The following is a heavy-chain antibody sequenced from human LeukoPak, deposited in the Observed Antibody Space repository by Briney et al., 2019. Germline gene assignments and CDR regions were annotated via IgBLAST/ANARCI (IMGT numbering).Heavy chain of an antibody. Sequence: SETLSLTCTVSSGSISPYYWSWIRQPPGRELEWIGYVSYSGSTNYNPSLKSRVTISLETSKNQFSLKLSSVTAADTAVYYCVRGLTGVVGAADAWGKGTTVTVSS. CDR2: VSYSGST. CDR3: VRGLTGVVGAADA. CDR1: SGSISPYY. J-gene: IGHJ6*04. D-gene: IGHD2-15*01. V-gene: IGHV4-59*01.